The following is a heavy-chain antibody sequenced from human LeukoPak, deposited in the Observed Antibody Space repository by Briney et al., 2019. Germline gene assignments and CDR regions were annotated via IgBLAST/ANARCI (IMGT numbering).Heavy chain of an antibody. CDR1: GFTVSSNY. D-gene: IGHD3-22*01. V-gene: IGHV3-66*01. CDR3: ARDMGSSGYSRGYYYYYGMDV. Sequence: QPGGSLRLSCAASGFTVSSNYMSWVRQAPGKGLEWVSVIYSGGSTYYADSVKGRFTISRDNSKNTLYLQMTSLRAEDTAVYYCARDMGSSGYSRGYYYYYGMDVWGQGTTVTVSS. CDR2: IYSGGST. J-gene: IGHJ6*02.